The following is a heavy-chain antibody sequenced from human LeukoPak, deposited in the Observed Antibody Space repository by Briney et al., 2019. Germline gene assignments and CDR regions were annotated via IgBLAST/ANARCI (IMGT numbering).Heavy chain of an antibody. D-gene: IGHD2-21*02. J-gene: IGHJ1*01. CDR3: TRAYWGGDCYFQH. Sequence: GGSLRLSCTASGFSLCDYAMSWVRQAPGKGLEWVVFIRSKAYGGTTEYAASVKGRFTISRDDSKSIAYLQMNSRKTEDPAVYYCTRAYWGGDCYFQHWGQGTLVTVSS. CDR2: IRSKAYGGTT. CDR1: GFSLCDYA. V-gene: IGHV3-49*04.